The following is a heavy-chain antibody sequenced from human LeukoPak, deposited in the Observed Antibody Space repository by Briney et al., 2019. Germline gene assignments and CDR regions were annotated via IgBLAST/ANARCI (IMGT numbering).Heavy chain of an antibody. Sequence: GGSLRLSCAASGFTFSSYSMNWVRQAPGKGRECVSYISSSSSTIYYADSVKGRFTISRDNAKNSLYLQVNSLRDEDTAVYYCARDGGPCSGGSCYPPYYYGMDVWGQGTTVTVSS. CDR3: ARDGGPCSGGSCYPPYYYGMDV. CDR2: ISSSSSTI. D-gene: IGHD2-15*01. CDR1: GFTFSSYS. V-gene: IGHV3-48*02. J-gene: IGHJ6*02.